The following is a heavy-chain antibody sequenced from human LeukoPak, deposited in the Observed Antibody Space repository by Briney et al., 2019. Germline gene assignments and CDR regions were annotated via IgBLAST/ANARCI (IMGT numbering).Heavy chain of an antibody. J-gene: IGHJ4*02. D-gene: IGHD4-23*01. Sequence: GASVTVSCKASGYTFTAYYMHWVRQAPGQGLEWMGRINPNSGDTIYAQNFQGRVTVTRDTSISTAYMELSRLRSDDTAVYYCACWGGGNQGHWGQGTLVTVSS. CDR2: INPNSGDT. V-gene: IGHV1-2*06. CDR3: ACWGGGNQGH. CDR1: GYTFTAYY.